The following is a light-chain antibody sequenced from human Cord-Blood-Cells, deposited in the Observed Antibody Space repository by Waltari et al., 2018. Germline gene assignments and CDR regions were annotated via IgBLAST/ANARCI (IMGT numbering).Light chain of an antibody. CDR3: QQSYSTPPFT. Sequence: DIQMTQSPSSLSASVGDRVTITCRASQSISSYVNWYQKKPGKAPKLLIYAASSLQSGVPSRFSGSGSGTDFTLTISSLQPEDFATYYCQQSYSTPPFTFGPGTKVDIK. V-gene: IGKV1-39*01. J-gene: IGKJ3*01. CDR1: QSISSY. CDR2: AAS.